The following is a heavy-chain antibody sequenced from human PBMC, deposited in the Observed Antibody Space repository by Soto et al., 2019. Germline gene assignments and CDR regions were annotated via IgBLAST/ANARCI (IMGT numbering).Heavy chain of an antibody. D-gene: IGHD3-16*01. J-gene: IGHJ6*02. CDR3: ATMRGGNHYYYYGMDV. CDR1: GGTLNNYA. V-gene: IGHV1-69*12. Sequence: QVQLVQSGAEVKKPGSSVKVSCKASGGTLNNYAISWVRQAPGQGLEWMGGIIPIFRTANYTQKFQGRVTITAGESTSTAYMELSSLRSEDTAVYYCATMRGGNHYYYYGMDVWGQGTTVTVSS. CDR2: IIPIFRTA.